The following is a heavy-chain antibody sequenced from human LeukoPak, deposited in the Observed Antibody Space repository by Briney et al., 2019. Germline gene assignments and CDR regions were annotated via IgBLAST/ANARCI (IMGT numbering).Heavy chain of an antibody. Sequence: ASVTVSCKASAYTFTSYGISWVRQAPGQGLEWTGWISAHNGNTNYAQKLQGRVTMTTDTSTSTAYMELRSLRSDDTVVYYCARVPSITMIVVAPSGIDYWGQGTLVTVSS. D-gene: IGHD3-22*01. J-gene: IGHJ4*02. CDR2: ISAHNGNT. CDR3: ARVPSITMIVVAPSGIDY. V-gene: IGHV1-18*01. CDR1: AYTFTSYG.